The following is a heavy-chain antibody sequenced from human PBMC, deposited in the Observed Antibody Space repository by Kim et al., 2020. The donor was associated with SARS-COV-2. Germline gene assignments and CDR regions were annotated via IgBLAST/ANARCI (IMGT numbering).Heavy chain of an antibody. D-gene: IGHD3-3*01. J-gene: IGHJ5*02. CDR1: GYTFTSYA. V-gene: IGHV7-4-1*02. CDR2: INTNTGNP. CDR3: ARDRRTTIFGVVIIPTNWFDP. Sequence: ASVKVSCKASGYTFTSYAMNWVRQAPGQGLEWMGWINTNTGNPTYAQGFTGRFVFSLDTPVSTAYLQISSLKAEDTAVYYCARDRRTTIFGVVIIPTNWFDPWGQGTLVTVSS.